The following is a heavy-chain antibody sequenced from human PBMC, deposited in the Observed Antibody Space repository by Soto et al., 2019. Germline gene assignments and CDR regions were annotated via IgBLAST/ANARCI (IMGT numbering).Heavy chain of an antibody. Sequence: PSETLPLTCTVSGGSLSRYYWSWLRQPPGKGLEWIGYLYNAGSTIYNPSLKSRVTISVDMSQNQFSLNLNYVTAADTAVYYCARDLWGYCGTDCYPLDVWGQGTTVNVSS. CDR3: ARDLWGYCGTDCYPLDV. D-gene: IGHD2-21*02. CDR1: GGSLSRYY. V-gene: IGHV4-59*01. CDR2: LYNAGST. J-gene: IGHJ6*02.